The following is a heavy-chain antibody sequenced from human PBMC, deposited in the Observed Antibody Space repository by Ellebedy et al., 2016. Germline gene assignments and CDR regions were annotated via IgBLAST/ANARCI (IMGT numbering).Heavy chain of an antibody. CDR1: GWSFSGYY. CDR2: INHSGSI. V-gene: IGHV4-34*01. Sequence: SETLSLXXAAYGWSFSGYYWSWIRQPPGKGLEWIGEINHSGSINSNPSPKSRVTISVDTSKNQFSLKLSSVTAADTTVYYCVGVRTLAGLGGYYYYGMDVWGQGTTVTVSS. J-gene: IGHJ6*02. CDR3: VGVRTLAGLGGYYYYGMDV. D-gene: IGHD6-19*01.